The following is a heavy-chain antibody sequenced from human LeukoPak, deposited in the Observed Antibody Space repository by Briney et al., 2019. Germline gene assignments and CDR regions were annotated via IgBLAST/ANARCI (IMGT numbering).Heavy chain of an antibody. V-gene: IGHV3-9*01. Sequence: GGSLRLSCAASGFTFDDYAMHWVRQAPGKGLEWVSGISWNSGSIGYADSVKGRFTISRDNAKNSLYLQMNSLRAEDTAVYYCARAMGATFPFDYWGQGTLVTVSS. D-gene: IGHD1-26*01. CDR3: ARAMGATFPFDY. J-gene: IGHJ4*02. CDR1: GFTFDDYA. CDR2: ISWNSGSI.